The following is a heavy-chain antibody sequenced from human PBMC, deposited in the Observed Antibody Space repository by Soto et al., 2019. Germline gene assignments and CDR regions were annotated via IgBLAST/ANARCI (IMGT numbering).Heavy chain of an antibody. CDR1: GGTFSSYT. CDR2: IIPILGIA. V-gene: IGHV1-69*02. Sequence: SVKVSCKASGGTFSSYTISWVRQAPGQGLEWMGRIIPILGIANYAQKFQGRVTITADKSTSTAYMELSSLRSEDPAVYYCARGIVVVVAAPHNWFDLWSQGTLVTGSS. CDR3: ARGIVVVVAAPHNWFDL. J-gene: IGHJ5*02. D-gene: IGHD2-15*01.